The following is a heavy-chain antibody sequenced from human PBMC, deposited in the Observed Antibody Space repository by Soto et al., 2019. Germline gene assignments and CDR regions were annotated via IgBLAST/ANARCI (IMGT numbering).Heavy chain of an antibody. Sequence: GESLKISCTGFGYTFTTFWINWVRQMPGKGLEWMGRIDPRDSQTNYSPSFQGHVTISVDKSISTAYLQWDSLKASDTAMYYCARPFCSTDTCDSWFDPWGQGTLVTVSS. V-gene: IGHV5-10-1*01. J-gene: IGHJ5*02. CDR2: IDPRDSQT. CDR1: GYTFTTFW. D-gene: IGHD1-26*01. CDR3: ARPFCSTDTCDSWFDP.